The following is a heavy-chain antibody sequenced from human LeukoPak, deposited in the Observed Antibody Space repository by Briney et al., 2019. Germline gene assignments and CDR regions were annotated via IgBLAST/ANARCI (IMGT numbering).Heavy chain of an antibody. CDR3: ARAGASDAFDI. CDR1: GFTFSSYA. V-gene: IGHV3-64*01. J-gene: IGHJ3*02. CDR2: ISSNGGST. Sequence: GGSLRLSCAASGFTFSSYAMHWFRQAPGKGLEYVSAISSNGGSTYYANSVKGRFTISRDNSKSTLYLQMGSLRAEDMAVYYCARAGASDAFDIWGQGTMVTVSS.